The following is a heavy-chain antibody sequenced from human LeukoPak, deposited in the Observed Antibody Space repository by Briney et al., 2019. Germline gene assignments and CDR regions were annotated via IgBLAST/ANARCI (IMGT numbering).Heavy chain of an antibody. J-gene: IGHJ4*02. V-gene: IGHV3-21*01. D-gene: IGHD3-22*01. CDR1: GFTFSSYS. CDR3: ARAGRYYYDSSGYYYAPPLDY. CDR2: ISGSSSYI. Sequence: GGSLRLSCAASGFTFSSYSMNWVRQAPGKGLEWVSSISGSSSYIYYADSVKGRFTISRDNAKNSLYLQMNSLRAEDTAVYYCARAGRYYYDSSGYYYAPPLDYWGQGTLVTVSS.